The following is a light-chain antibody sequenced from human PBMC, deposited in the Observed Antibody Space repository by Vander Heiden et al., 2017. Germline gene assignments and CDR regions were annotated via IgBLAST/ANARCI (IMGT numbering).Light chain of an antibody. V-gene: IGKV1-9*01. CDR1: QGISSY. CDR3: QQLNSYPLFT. J-gene: IGKJ3*01. Sequence: DIPLTQSPSFLPASVGDRVTITCRASQGISSYLAWYQQKPGKAPKLLIYAASTLQSGVPSRFSGSGSGTEFTLTISSLQPEDFATYYCQQLNSYPLFTFGPGTKVDIK. CDR2: AAS.